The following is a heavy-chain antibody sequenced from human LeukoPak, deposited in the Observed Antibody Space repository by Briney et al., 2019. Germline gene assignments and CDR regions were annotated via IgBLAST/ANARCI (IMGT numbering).Heavy chain of an antibody. J-gene: IGHJ4*02. Sequence: SVTLSLTCTVSGGSISSGSYYWSWIRQPAGKGLEWIGRIYTSGSTNYNPSLKSRVTISVDTSKNQFSLKLSSVTVADTAVYYCARDGSYSSGWYAGKFDYWGQGTLVTVSS. V-gene: IGHV4-61*02. CDR1: GGSISSGSYY. D-gene: IGHD6-19*01. CDR3: ARDGSYSSGWYAGKFDY. CDR2: IYTSGST.